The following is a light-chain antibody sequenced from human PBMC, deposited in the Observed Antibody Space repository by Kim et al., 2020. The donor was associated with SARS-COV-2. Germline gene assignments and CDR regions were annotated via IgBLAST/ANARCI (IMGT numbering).Light chain of an antibody. CDR3: NSRDSSDSHLV. CDR1: TLRSYY. V-gene: IGLV3-19*01. CDR2: GQN. Sequence: SSELTQDPVVSVALGQTVRITCQGATLRSYYASWYQQTPGQAPLLLIYGQNKRPSGIPGRFSGSSSGNTASLTITGAQAEDEADYYCNSRDSSDSHLVFG. J-gene: IGLJ3*02.